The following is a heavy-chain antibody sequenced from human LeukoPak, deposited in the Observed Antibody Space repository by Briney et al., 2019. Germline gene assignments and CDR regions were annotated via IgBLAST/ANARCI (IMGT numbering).Heavy chain of an antibody. D-gene: IGHD6-6*01. CDR3: ASIGYRSSSLDY. Sequence: GRSLRLSCAASRFTFSNYWMSWVRQAPGEGLEWVANINQDGSVKYYVDSIKGRFTISRDNAKNSVFLQMNSLRADDTAVYYCASIGYRSSSLDYWGQGTLVTVSS. CDR1: RFTFSNYW. V-gene: IGHV3-7*01. CDR2: INQDGSVK. J-gene: IGHJ4*02.